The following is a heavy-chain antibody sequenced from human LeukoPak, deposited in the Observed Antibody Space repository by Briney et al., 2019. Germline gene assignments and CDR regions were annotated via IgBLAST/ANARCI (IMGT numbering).Heavy chain of an antibody. V-gene: IGHV3-23*01. Sequence: GGSQRLSCAASGFTFSSYSMNWVRQAPGKGLEWVSAISGSGGSTYYADSVKGRFTISRDNAKNSLYLQMNSLRAEDTAVYYCARDLGHFDIDSWGQGALVTVSS. CDR1: GFTFSSYS. D-gene: IGHD3-9*01. CDR2: ISGSGGST. CDR3: ARDLGHFDIDS. J-gene: IGHJ5*01.